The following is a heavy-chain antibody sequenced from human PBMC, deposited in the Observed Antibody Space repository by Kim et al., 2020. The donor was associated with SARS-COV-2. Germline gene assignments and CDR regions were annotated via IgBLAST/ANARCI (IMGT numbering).Heavy chain of an antibody. Sequence: KANSYATAYAASVKGRFTISRDDSKNTAYLQMNSLKTEDTAVYYCTRTDYWGQGTLVTVSS. CDR3: TRTDY. V-gene: IGHV3-73*01. CDR2: KANSYAT. J-gene: IGHJ4*02.